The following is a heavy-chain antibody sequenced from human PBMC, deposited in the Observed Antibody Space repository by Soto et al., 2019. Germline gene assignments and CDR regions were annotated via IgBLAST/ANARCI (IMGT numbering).Heavy chain of an antibody. CDR3: ARFLGGAGSYYDGQNYNYYNGMDV. V-gene: IGHV1-69*13. CDR2: IIPVFGTA. D-gene: IGHD3-10*01. Sequence: VKVSCKASGGPYNSFAISWVRQAPGQGLEWIGGIIPVFGTATYAQKFKGRVTITAEESTSTAYMELSSLTSEDTAVYYCARFLGGAGSYYDGQNYNYYNGMDVWGQGTTVTVSS. J-gene: IGHJ6*02. CDR1: GGPYNSFA.